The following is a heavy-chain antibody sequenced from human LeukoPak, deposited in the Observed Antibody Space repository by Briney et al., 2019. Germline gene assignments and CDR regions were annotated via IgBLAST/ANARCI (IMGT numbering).Heavy chain of an antibody. Sequence: GGSLRLSCAASGFTFSSYWMHWVRQAPGKGLVWVSRINTDGSSTSYADSVKGRFTISSDNAKNTLYLQMNSLRAEDTAVYYCARGWALRFLERALDYWGQGTLVTVSS. CDR3: ARGWALRFLERALDY. CDR2: INTDGSST. CDR1: GFTFSSYW. V-gene: IGHV3-74*01. D-gene: IGHD3-3*01. J-gene: IGHJ4*02.